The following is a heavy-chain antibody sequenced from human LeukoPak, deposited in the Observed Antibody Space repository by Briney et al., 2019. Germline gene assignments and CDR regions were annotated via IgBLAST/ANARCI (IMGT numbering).Heavy chain of an antibody. CDR1: GFTFSSYG. Sequence: PGGSLRLSCAASGFTFSSYGMHWVRQAPGKGLEWVAVITYDGSKRYYADSVTGRFTVSRDTSKNTLYLQMNSLRAEDTAVYYCAKDTAEYTYGFGYFDSWGQGTLVTVSS. V-gene: IGHV3-30*18. CDR3: AKDTAEYTYGFGYFDS. CDR2: ITYDGSKR. D-gene: IGHD3-10*01. J-gene: IGHJ4*02.